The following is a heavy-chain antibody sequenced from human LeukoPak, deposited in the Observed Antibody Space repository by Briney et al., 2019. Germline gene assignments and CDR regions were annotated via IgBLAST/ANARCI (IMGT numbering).Heavy chain of an antibody. CDR2: ISAYNGNT. Sequence: ASVKVSCKASGYTFTSYGISWVRQAPGQGLEWMGWISAYNGNTNYAQKLQDRVTMTTDTSTSTAYMELRSLRSDDTAVYYCARVQLCSSTSCHNWFDPWGQGTLVTVSS. CDR3: ARVQLCSSTSCHNWFDP. V-gene: IGHV1-18*01. CDR1: GYTFTSYG. J-gene: IGHJ5*02. D-gene: IGHD2-2*01.